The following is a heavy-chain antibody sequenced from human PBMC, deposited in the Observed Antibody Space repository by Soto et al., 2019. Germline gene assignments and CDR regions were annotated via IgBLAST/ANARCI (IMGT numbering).Heavy chain of an antibody. CDR1: GFSISSGYF. CDR2: IYHSGTT. Sequence: PSETLSLTCAVSGFSISSGYFWGWIRQPPGKGPEWLGSIYHSGTTYYNPSVEGRVTISVDTSKNQFSLKMSSVTAADTAVYYCARDSSGYYWFDPWGQGTLVTVSS. D-gene: IGHD3-22*01. CDR3: ARDSSGYYWFDP. J-gene: IGHJ5*02. V-gene: IGHV4-38-2*02.